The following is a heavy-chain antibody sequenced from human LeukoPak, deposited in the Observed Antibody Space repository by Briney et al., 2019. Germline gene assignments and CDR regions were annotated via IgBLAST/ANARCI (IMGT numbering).Heavy chain of an antibody. Sequence: PGGSLRLSCAASGFTFSTYSGNWIRQAPGKGLDWASSISDDSNYIFYADSVKGRFTISRDNAQNSIYLQMKSLTAEDSAVYYCASRRGSIRPFDYWGQGTLVTVSS. CDR3: ASRRGSIRPFDY. CDR1: GFTFSTYS. CDR2: ISDDSNYI. D-gene: IGHD1-26*01. J-gene: IGHJ4*02. V-gene: IGHV3-21*01.